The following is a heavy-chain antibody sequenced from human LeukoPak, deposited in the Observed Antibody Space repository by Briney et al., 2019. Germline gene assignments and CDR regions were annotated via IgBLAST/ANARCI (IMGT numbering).Heavy chain of an antibody. CDR3: ARHRIAVAGNYFDY. J-gene: IGHJ4*02. Sequence: PSETLSLTCTVSGGSISSSSYYWGWTRQPPGKGLEWIGSIYYSGSTYYNPSLKSRVTISVDTSKNQFSLKLSSVTAADTAVYYCARHRIAVAGNYFDYWGQGTLVTVSS. CDR2: IYYSGST. D-gene: IGHD6-19*01. V-gene: IGHV4-39*01. CDR1: GGSISSSSYY.